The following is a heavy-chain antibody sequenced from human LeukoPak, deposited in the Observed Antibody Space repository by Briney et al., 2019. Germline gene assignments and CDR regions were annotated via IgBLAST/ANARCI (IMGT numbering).Heavy chain of an antibody. D-gene: IGHD3-10*01. Sequence: ASVKVSCKVSGYTLTELSMHWVRQAPGKGLEWMGGFDPEDGETIYAQKFQGRATMTEDTSTDTAYMELSSLRSEDTAVYYCATSYYYGSGSYYQEAFDIWGQGTMVTVSS. CDR1: GYTLTELS. J-gene: IGHJ3*02. V-gene: IGHV1-24*01. CDR2: FDPEDGET. CDR3: ATSYYYGSGSYYQEAFDI.